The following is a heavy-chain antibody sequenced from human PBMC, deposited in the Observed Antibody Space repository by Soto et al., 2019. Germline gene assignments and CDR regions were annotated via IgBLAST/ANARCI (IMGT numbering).Heavy chain of an antibody. CDR1: GFTFDDYA. CDR2: ISWNSGSI. CDR3: AKDISHYYYYGMDV. J-gene: IGHJ6*02. V-gene: IGHV3-9*01. Sequence: EVQLVESGGGSVQPGRSLRLSCAASGFTFDDYAMHWVRQAPGKGLEWVSGISWNSGSIGYADSVKGRFTISRDNAKNSLYLQMNSLRAEDTALYYCAKDISHYYYYGMDVWGQGTTVTVSS.